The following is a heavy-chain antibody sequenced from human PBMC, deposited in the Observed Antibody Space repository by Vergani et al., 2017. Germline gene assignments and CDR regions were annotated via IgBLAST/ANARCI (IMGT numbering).Heavy chain of an antibody. V-gene: IGHV1-69-2*01. CDR2: VDPEDGET. J-gene: IGHJ6*02. CDR1: GYTFTDHY. Sequence: EVQLAQSGAEVKKPGATMKISCKVSGYTFTDHYMHWVKQAPGKGLEWMGLVDPEDGETIYAEKFKGRVTIAADTSTDTAHLELSSLRSEDTAVYYCAREGDVDTAMVTGYYYGMDVWGQGTTVTVSS. CDR3: AREGDVDTAMVTGYYYGMDV. D-gene: IGHD5-18*01.